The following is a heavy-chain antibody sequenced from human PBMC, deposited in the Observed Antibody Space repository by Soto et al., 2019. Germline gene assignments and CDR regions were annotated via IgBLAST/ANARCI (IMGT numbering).Heavy chain of an antibody. V-gene: IGHV1-69*13. CDR2: IIPLFNAT. CDR3: AINAQRNAQKFDF. J-gene: IGHJ4*02. D-gene: IGHD2-2*01. Sequence: ASVKVCCKTSGGIFKNFDIGWVRQSPGQGLEWMGEIIPLFNATNYAQKFRGRVTVTADESTRTAYMELTRLTYDDTAVYFCAINAQRNAQKFDFCGQGTLVTVSS. CDR1: GGIFKNFD.